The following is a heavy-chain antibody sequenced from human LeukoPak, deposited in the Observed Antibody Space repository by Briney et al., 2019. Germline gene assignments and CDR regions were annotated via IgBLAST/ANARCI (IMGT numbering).Heavy chain of an antibody. CDR2: IYYSGST. V-gene: IGHV4-59*01. Sequence: PSETLSLTCTVSGGSISSYYWSRIRQPPGKGLEWIGYIYYSGSTNYNPSLKSRVTISVDTSKNQFSLKLSSVTAADTAVYYCARGKYYYDSSGYSIWGQGTLVTVSS. J-gene: IGHJ4*02. CDR1: GGSISSYY. CDR3: ARGKYYYDSSGYSI. D-gene: IGHD3-22*01.